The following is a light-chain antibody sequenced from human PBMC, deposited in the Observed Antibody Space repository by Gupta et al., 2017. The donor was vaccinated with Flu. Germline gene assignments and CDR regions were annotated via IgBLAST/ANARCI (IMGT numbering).Light chain of an antibody. J-gene: IGKJ1*01. CDR1: QDVGNW. CDR2: GAS. V-gene: IGKV1-12*01. Sequence: PSSVSASVGDRVTIACRASQDVGNWLAWYQQKPGEVPKLLIYGASSLQRGVPSRCSGSGSGTDFTLTIRSLQSEDFATYYCQQASRVPRTCGQGTRVEI. CDR3: QQASRVPRT.